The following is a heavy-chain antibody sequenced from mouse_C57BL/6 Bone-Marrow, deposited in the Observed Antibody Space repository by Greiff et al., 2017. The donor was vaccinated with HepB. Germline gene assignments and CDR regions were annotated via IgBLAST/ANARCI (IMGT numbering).Heavy chain of an antibody. Sequence: QVQLKQSGPELVKPGASVKISCKASGYAFSSSWMNWVKQRPGKGLEWIGRIYPGDGDTNYNGKFKGKATLTADKSSSTAYMQLSSLTSEDSAVYFCARERGYGTDYWGQGTTLTVSS. CDR3: ARERGYGTDY. D-gene: IGHD2-1*01. CDR1: GYAFSSSW. J-gene: IGHJ2*01. V-gene: IGHV1-82*01. CDR2: IYPGDGDT.